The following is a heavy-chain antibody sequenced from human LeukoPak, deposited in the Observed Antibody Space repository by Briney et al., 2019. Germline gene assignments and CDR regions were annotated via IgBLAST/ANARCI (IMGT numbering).Heavy chain of an antibody. Sequence: PSGTLSLTCTVSGGSLSSYYWSWLRQPPGKGLEWVGFIYYSGSTNYNPSLKSRVTISLDKSKNQFYLKLSSVTAADPAVYYCARGGHEGFLEWGPHYYYYYGMDVWGQGTTVTVSS. CDR1: GGSLSSYY. J-gene: IGHJ6*02. V-gene: IGHV4-59*01. D-gene: IGHD3-3*01. CDR3: ARGGHEGFLEWGPHYYYYYGMDV. CDR2: IYYSGST.